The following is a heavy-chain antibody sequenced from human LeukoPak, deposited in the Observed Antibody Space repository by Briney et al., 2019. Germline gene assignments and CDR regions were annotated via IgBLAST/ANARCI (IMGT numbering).Heavy chain of an antibody. CDR1: GFTFSSYA. Sequence: GGSLRLSCAASGFTFSSYALTWVRQAPGKGLEWVSAISGNGGSTNYADSVKGRFTISRDNAKNSLYLQMNSLRDEDTAVYYCARAHGGSGYYLPLDYWGQGTLVTVSS. V-gene: IGHV3-23*01. D-gene: IGHD3-22*01. CDR3: ARAHGGSGYYLPLDY. CDR2: ISGNGGST. J-gene: IGHJ4*02.